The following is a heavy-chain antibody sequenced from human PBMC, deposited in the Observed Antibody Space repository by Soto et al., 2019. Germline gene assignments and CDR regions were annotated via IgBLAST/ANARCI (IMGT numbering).Heavy chain of an antibody. D-gene: IGHD3-10*01. Sequence: PGGSLRLSCAASGFTFSSYSMNWVRQAPGKGLEWVSSISSSSSYIYYADSVKGRFTISRDNAKNSLYLQMNSLRAEDTAVYYCARDPHLPHYYGSGSYYNPSEYWGQGTLVTVSS. CDR1: GFTFSSYS. J-gene: IGHJ4*02. CDR3: ARDPHLPHYYGSGSYYNPSEY. CDR2: ISSSSSYI. V-gene: IGHV3-21*01.